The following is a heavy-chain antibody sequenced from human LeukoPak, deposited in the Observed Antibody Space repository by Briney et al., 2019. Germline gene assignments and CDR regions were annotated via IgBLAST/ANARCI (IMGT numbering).Heavy chain of an antibody. D-gene: IGHD3-10*01. Sequence: SETLSLTCTVSGGSISSYYWSWIRQPAGKGLEWIGRIYTSGSTNYNPSLKSRVTMSEDTSKNQFSLKLSSVTAADTAVYYCARDLSNRMVRGVIFWFDPWGQGTLVTVSS. V-gene: IGHV4-4*07. J-gene: IGHJ5*02. CDR3: ARDLSNRMVRGVIFWFDP. CDR2: IYTSGST. CDR1: GGSISSYY.